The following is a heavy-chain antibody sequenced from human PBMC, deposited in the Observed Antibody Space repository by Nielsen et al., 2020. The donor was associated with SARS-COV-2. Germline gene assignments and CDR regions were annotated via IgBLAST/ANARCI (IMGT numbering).Heavy chain of an antibody. CDR3: ARATNYVSSGYYHNCYYYYGMDV. D-gene: IGHD3-22*01. V-gene: IGHV1-69*01. CDR2: IIPIFGTA. J-gene: IGHJ6*02. Sequence: WVRQAPGQGLEWMGGIIPIFGTANYAQKFQGRVPITADESTSTAYMELSSLRSEDTAVYYCARATNYVSSGYYHNCYYYYGMDVWGQGTTVTVSS.